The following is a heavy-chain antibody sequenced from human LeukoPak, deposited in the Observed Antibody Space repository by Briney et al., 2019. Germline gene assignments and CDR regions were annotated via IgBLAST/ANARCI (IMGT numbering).Heavy chain of an antibody. CDR2: IYPGVSGT. CDR3: ARRKDYDILTGSSQYYFDY. D-gene: IGHD3-9*01. Sequence: GESLKISCKGSGYSFTRHWIGWVRQMPGKGLEWMGIIYPGVSGTRYSPSFQGQVTISADKSISTAYLQWSSLKASDTAMYFCARRKDYDILTGSSQYYFDYWGQGTLVTVPS. J-gene: IGHJ4*02. V-gene: IGHV5-51*01. CDR1: GYSFTRHW.